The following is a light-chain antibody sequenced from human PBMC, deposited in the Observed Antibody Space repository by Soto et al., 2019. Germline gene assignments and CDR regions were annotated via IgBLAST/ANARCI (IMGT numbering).Light chain of an antibody. CDR3: QQYQNWHPQYT. V-gene: IGKV3-15*01. CDR2: GAS. Sequence: EIVMTQSPATLSVSPGERATLSCRASQTISSNLARYQQKPGQAPRLLIHGASTRAAGVPARFSGSGSGTEFALTITCLQSDDFAVDYCQQYQNWHPQYTFGQGTQLQI. CDR1: QTISSN. J-gene: IGKJ2*01.